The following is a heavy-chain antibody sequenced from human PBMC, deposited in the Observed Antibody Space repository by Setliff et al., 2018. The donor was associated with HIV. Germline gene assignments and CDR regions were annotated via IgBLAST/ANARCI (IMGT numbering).Heavy chain of an antibody. D-gene: IGHD2-21*01. J-gene: IGHJ3*02. CDR2: INTSNGNT. CDR3: ARVVVLPDIVVVLDAVDI. CDR1: GYPFTSYG. V-gene: IGHV1-18*01. Sequence: ASVKFSSKASGYPFTSYGISWVRQAPGQGLEWMGWINTSNGNTNYAQKVQGRVTMTTDTSTTTAYMELRSLRSDDTAEYYCARVVVLPDIVVVLDAVDIWSQGTMVTVSS.